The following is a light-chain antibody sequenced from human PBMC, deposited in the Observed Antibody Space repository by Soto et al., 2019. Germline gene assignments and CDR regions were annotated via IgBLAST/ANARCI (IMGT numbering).Light chain of an antibody. CDR3: QQYYNSPYT. V-gene: IGKV4-1*01. CDR2: WAS. J-gene: IGKJ2*01. Sequence: DIVMTQSPDSLAVSLGERATINCKSIQSVSYSSNNKNYLAWYQQKPGQPPKLLIYWASTRESGVPDRFSGSGSGTDFTLTISSLQAEDVAVYYCQQYYNSPYTFGQGTKLEIK. CDR1: QSVSYSSNNKNY.